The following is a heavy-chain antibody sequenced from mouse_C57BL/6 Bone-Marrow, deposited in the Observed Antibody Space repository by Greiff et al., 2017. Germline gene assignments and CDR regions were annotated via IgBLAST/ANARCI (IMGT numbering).Heavy chain of an antibody. J-gene: IGHJ4*01. CDR1: GFTFSSYT. Sequence: EVKVVESGGGLVKPGGSLKLSCAASGFTFSSYTMSWVRRTPGKRLEWVATISGGGGNNYYPDSVKGRFTIPRAHAKNTLYLQMSSLRSEDAALYYCAIPSSTVVAGDYWGQGTSVTVSS. D-gene: IGHD1-1*01. CDR2: ISGGGGNN. V-gene: IGHV5-9*01. CDR3: AIPSSTVVAGDY.